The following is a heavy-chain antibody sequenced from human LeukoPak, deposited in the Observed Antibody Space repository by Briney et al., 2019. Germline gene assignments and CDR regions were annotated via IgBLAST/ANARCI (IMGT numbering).Heavy chain of an antibody. CDR2: ISSSSSYI. V-gene: IGHV3-21*01. Sequence: PGGSLRLSCAASGFTFSSYSMNWVRQAPGKGLEWVSSISSSSSYIYYADSVKGRLTISRDNAKNSLYLQMNSLRAEDTAVYYCARAEARGAMLPGYWGQGTLVTVSS. CDR1: GFTFSSYS. D-gene: IGHD3-10*01. CDR3: ARAEARGAMLPGY. J-gene: IGHJ4*02.